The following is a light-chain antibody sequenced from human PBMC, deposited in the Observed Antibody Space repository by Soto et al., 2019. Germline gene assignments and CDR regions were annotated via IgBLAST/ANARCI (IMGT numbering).Light chain of an antibody. Sequence: EIVLTQSPGTLSLSPGERATLSCRASQSVSSSYLAWYQQKPGQAPRLLIYGASSRATGIPDRFSGSGSGTHFTLTISRLEPEDFAVDYCQPYGSSPPWTFGQGTKVEIK. CDR3: QPYGSSPPWT. J-gene: IGKJ1*01. CDR2: GAS. V-gene: IGKV3-20*01. CDR1: QSVSSSY.